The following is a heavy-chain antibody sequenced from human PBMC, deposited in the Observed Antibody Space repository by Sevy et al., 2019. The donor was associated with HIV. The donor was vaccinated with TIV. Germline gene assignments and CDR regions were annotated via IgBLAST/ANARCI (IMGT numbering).Heavy chain of an antibody. CDR2: IYPGDSDT. J-gene: IGHJ4*02. D-gene: IGHD3-3*01. CDR1: GYSFSKHW. Sequence: GESLKISCKGSGYSFSKHWIGWVRQMPGKGLEWMGIIYPGDSDTTYTPSFQGQVTISADKSISTAYLHWSSLKASDTAIYYCARRGSFGLVIHIAFDFWGQGTLVTVSS. V-gene: IGHV5-51*01. CDR3: ARRGSFGLVIHIAFDF.